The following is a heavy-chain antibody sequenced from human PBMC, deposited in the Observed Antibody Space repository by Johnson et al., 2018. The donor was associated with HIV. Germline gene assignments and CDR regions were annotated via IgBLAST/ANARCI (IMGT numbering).Heavy chain of an antibody. CDR1: GITVNTNY. J-gene: IGHJ3*02. CDR3: AKDRTSGSYSDDAFDI. CDR2: IKQDGSEK. V-gene: IGHV3-7*05. D-gene: IGHD1-26*01. Sequence: VQLVESGGGLVQSGESLRLSCAASGITVNTNYMSWVRRAPGKGLEWVANIKQDGSEKYYVDSVKGRFTISRDNAKNTLYLQMNSLRAEDTAVYYCAKDRTSGSYSDDAFDIWGQGTMVTVSS.